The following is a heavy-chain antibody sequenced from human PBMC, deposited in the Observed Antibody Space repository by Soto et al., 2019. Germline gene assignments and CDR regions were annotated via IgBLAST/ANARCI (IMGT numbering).Heavy chain of an antibody. CDR1: GYSFTNSW. CDR2: IYPGDSDT. Sequence: GESLKISCSGSGYSFTNSWIAWVRQMPGKGLEWMGIIYPGDSDTTYSPSFQGQVTISADKSSSTAYLQWSSLKASDTAMYYCERYCSGGTCYYAMDVWGHGTTVTVYS. CDR3: ERYCSGGTCYYAMDV. D-gene: IGHD2-15*01. J-gene: IGHJ6*02. V-gene: IGHV5-51*01.